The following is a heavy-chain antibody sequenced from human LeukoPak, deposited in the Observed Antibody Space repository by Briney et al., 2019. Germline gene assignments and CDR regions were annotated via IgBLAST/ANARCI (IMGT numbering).Heavy chain of an antibody. CDR1: GFTFSSYA. Sequence: GGSLRLSCAASGFTFSSYAMHWVRQAPGKGLEWVAVISYDGSNKYYADSVKGRFTISRDNSKNTLYLQMNSLRAEDTAVYYCASLQDGNCIAVAGTSLSFCGMDVWGQGTRSPSP. CDR2: ISYDGSNK. V-gene: IGHV3-30-3*01. D-gene: IGHD6-19*01. J-gene: IGHJ6*02. CDR3: ASLQDGNCIAVAGTSLSFCGMDV.